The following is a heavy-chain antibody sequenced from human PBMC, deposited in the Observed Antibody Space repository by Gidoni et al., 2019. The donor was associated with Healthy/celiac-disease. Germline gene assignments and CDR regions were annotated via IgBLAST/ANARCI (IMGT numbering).Heavy chain of an antibody. D-gene: IGHD3-3*01. CDR2: ISYDGSNK. V-gene: IGHV3-30*18. CDR1: GFTFSSYG. J-gene: IGHJ4*02. CDR3: AKEGDPLGIFGVVIQSYYFDY. Sequence: QVQLVESGGGVVQPGRSLRLSCSAAGFTFSSYGMHWVRQAPGKGLEWVAVISYDGSNKYYADSVKGRFTISRDNSKNTLYLQMNSLRAEDTAVYYCAKEGDPLGIFGVVIQSYYFDYWGQGTLVTVSS.